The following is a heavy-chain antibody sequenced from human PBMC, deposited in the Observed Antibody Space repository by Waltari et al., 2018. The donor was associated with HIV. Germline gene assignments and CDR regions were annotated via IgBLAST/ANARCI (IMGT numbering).Heavy chain of an antibody. CDR1: GLQLESYG. V-gene: IGHV3-20*04. D-gene: IGHD3-22*01. CDR3: TREGKKWLNNYYYYSGLDV. CDR2: LNWKGNIT. J-gene: IGHJ6*02. Sequence: EVRLVESGGRVVRPGVSMRLSCIIPGLQLESYGMSWVRQDQGKGMELVDGLNWKGNITVHADVVKGRFTVSRDNAKDSLFLQMNSLRADDTAVYYCTREGKKWLNNYYYYSGLDVWGQGTTVIVSS.